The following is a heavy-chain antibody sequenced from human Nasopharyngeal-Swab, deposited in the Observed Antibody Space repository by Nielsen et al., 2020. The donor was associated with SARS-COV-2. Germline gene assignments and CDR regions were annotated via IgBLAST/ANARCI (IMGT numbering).Heavy chain of an antibody. D-gene: IGHD5-12*01. J-gene: IGHJ4*02. CDR3: AKEGDIVATEPFDY. Sequence: GESLKISCAASGFTFNNFGMHWVRQAPGKGLEWVAVISSDGSSKYYADSVEGRFTISRDNSKTTLYLQMNSLRAEDTAVYYCAKEGDIVATEPFDYWGQGTLVTVSS. CDR2: ISSDGSSK. V-gene: IGHV3-30*18. CDR1: GFTFNNFG.